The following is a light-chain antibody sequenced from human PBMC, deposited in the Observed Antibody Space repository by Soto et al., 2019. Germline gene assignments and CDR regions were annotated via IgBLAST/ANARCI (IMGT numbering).Light chain of an antibody. J-gene: IGLJ2*01. Sequence: QAVVTQSPSASASLGASVKLTCTLRSAHSSYAIAWHQQQPEKGPRYLMKLNSDGSHSKGDGIPDRFSGSSSGAERYLTISSLQSEDEADYYCQTWGTGIHVVFGGGTKLTVL. V-gene: IGLV4-69*01. CDR2: LNSDGSH. CDR3: QTWGTGIHVV. CDR1: SAHSSYA.